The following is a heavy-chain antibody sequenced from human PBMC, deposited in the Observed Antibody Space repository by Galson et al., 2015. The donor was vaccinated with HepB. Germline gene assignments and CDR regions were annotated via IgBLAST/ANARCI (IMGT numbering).Heavy chain of an antibody. Sequence: SLRLSCAASGFTFGDYAMSWFRQAPGKGLEWVGFIRSKAYGGTTEYAASVKGRFTISRDDSKSIAYLQMNSLKTEDTAVYYCTIYGDYDLDWFDPWGQGTLVTVSS. D-gene: IGHD4-17*01. CDR2: IRSKAYGGTT. CDR3: TIYGDYDLDWFDP. V-gene: IGHV3-49*03. J-gene: IGHJ5*02. CDR1: GFTFGDYA.